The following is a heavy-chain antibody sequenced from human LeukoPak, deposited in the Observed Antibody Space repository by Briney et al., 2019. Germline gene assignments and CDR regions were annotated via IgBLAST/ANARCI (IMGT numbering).Heavy chain of an antibody. Sequence: GGSLRLSCAASGFTFSSYAMHWVRQAPGKGLEWVAFIRYDGSNKYYADSVKGRFTISRDNSKNTLYLQMNSLRAEDTAVYYCAKDRRGSSPLYYFDYWGQGTLVTVSS. CDR2: IRYDGSNK. J-gene: IGHJ4*02. CDR3: AKDRRGSSPLYYFDY. V-gene: IGHV3-30*02. CDR1: GFTFSSYA. D-gene: IGHD6-13*01.